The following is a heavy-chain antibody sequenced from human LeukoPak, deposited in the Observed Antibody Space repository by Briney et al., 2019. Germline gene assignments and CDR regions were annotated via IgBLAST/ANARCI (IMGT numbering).Heavy chain of an antibody. V-gene: IGHV4-59*01. D-gene: IGHD2-15*01. CDR1: GGSISSYY. J-gene: IGHJ6*04. Sequence: SETLSLTCTVSGGSISSYYWSWIRQPPGKGLEWIGYIYYGGSTNYNPSLKSRVTISVDTSKNQFSLKLSSVTAADTAVYYCARESVVVAATTYYYYGMDVWGKGTTVTVSS. CDR2: IYYGGST. CDR3: ARESVVVAATTYYYYGMDV.